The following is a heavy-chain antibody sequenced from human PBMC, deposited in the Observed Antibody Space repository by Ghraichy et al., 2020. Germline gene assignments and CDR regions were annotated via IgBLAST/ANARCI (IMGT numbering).Heavy chain of an antibody. CDR1: GGTFSSYA. Sequence: SVKVSCKASGGTFSSYAISWVRQAPGQGLEWMGGIIPIFGTANYAQKFQGRVTITADESTSTAYMELSSLRSEDTAVYYCARGRDTYYYDIPPYFDYWGQGTLVTVSS. CDR2: IIPIFGTA. CDR3: ARGRDTYYYDIPPYFDY. V-gene: IGHV1-69*13. D-gene: IGHD3-22*01. J-gene: IGHJ4*02.